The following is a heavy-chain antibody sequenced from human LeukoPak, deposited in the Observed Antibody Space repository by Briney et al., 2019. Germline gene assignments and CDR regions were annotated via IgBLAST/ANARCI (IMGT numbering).Heavy chain of an antibody. CDR3: ARLGMRQQHPWSGSSYYYYYMDV. CDR2: IIPIFGTA. CDR1: GGTFSSYA. Sequence: SSVKVSCKASGGTFSSYAISWVRQAPGQGLEWMGGIIPIFGTANYAQKFQGRVTIAADESTSTAYMELSSLRSEDTAVYHCARLGMRQQHPWSGSSYYYYYMDVWGKGTTVTVSS. V-gene: IGHV1-69*01. D-gene: IGHD6-13*01. J-gene: IGHJ6*03.